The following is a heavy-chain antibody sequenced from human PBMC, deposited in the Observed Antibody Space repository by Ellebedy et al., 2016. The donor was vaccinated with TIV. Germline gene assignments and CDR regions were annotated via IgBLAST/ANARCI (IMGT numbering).Heavy chain of an antibody. CDR1: GFTFISYG. CDR3: GREMVPPGPDDYFYGMDV. CDR2: AWYNGDYK. D-gene: IGHD2-8*01. Sequence: GESLKISCAASGFTFISYGMHWVRRAPGKGLEWVAVAWYNGDYKSIADSVKGRFTISRDNSKSTVYLQMHSLRVEDTAVYYCGREMVPPGPDDYFYGMDVWGQGTTVTVSS. J-gene: IGHJ6*02. V-gene: IGHV3-33*01.